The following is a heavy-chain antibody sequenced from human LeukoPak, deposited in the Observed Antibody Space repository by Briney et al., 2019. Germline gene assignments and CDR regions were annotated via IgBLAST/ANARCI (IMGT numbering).Heavy chain of an antibody. CDR1: GGSISSYY. Sequence: KPSETLSLTCTVSGGSISSYYWSWIRQPPGKGLEWIGYISYSGSTNYNPSLKSRVTISIDTSKNRISLKLSSVTAADAAVYYCARGTETTGYNWFDPWGQGTLVTVSS. CDR3: ARGTETTGYNWFDP. CDR2: ISYSGST. D-gene: IGHD4-17*01. V-gene: IGHV4-59*12. J-gene: IGHJ5*02.